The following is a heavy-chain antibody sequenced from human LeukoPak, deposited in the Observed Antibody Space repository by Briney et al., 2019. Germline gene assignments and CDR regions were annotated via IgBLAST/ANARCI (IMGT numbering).Heavy chain of an antibody. CDR3: ARDRSYTIFGVAHDAFDI. V-gene: IGHV3-11*04. Sequence: PGGSLTLSCAASGFTFSDYYMRWLRQAPGKGLAWVSYISSCGSTIYHADSVKDRFTISRDNSKNTLYIQMNSLRAEDTAVYYCARDRSYTIFGVAHDAFDIWGQGTMVTVSS. CDR1: GFTFSDYY. D-gene: IGHD3-3*01. J-gene: IGHJ3*02. CDR2: ISSCGSTI.